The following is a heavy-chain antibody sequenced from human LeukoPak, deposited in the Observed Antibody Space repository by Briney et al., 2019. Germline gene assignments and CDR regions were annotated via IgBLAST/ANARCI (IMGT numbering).Heavy chain of an antibody. CDR1: GYTFTDYY. CDR3: ARDSYGALDY. CDR2: ISPNSGGT. J-gene: IGHJ4*02. Sequence: ASVKVSCKTSGYTFTDYYMHWVRQAPGQGLEWMGWISPNSGGTNYAQKFQGRVTMTRDTSISTAYMELSRLRSDDTAVYYCARDSYGALDYWGQGTLVTVSS. V-gene: IGHV1-2*02. D-gene: IGHD1-26*01.